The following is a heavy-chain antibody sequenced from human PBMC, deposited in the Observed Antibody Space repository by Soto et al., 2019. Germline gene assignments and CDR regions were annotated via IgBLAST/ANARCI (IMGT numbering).Heavy chain of an antibody. J-gene: IGHJ3*02. V-gene: IGHV3-30-3*01. D-gene: IGHD6-13*01. CDR2: ISYDGSNK. CDR1: GFTFSSYA. Sequence: ESGGGVVQPGRSLRLSCAASGFTFSSYAMHWVRQAPGKGLEWVAVISYDGSNKYYADSAKGRFTISRDNSKNTLYLQMNSLRAEDTAVYYCARAYSSSWVSDDAFDIWGQGTMVTVSS. CDR3: ARAYSSSWVSDDAFDI.